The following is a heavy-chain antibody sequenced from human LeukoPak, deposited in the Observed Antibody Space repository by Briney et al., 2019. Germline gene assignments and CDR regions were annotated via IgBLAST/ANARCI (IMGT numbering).Heavy chain of an antibody. CDR2: IIPIFGTA. CDR3: ARPSYDSSGRIRGYFDY. V-gene: IGHV1-69*05. CDR1: GGTFSSYA. Sequence: SVKVSCKASGGTFSSYAISWVRQAPGQGLEWMGGIIPIFGTANYAQKFQGRVTITTDESTITAYMELSSLRSEDTAVYYCARPSYDSSGRIRGYFDYWGQGTLVTVSS. D-gene: IGHD3-22*01. J-gene: IGHJ4*02.